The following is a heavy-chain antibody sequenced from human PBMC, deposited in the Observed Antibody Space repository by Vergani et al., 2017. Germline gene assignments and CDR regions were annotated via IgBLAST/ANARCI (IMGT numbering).Heavy chain of an antibody. D-gene: IGHD3-22*01. V-gene: IGHV3-23*01. CDR1: GFTFSTYA. J-gene: IGHJ4*02. CDR2: ISSDGGST. Sequence: EVQLLESGGGLVQPGGSLRLSCAASGFTFSTYAMTWVRQAPGKGLECVSTISSDGGSTYYADSVKGRFTISRDNSKNTLSLQMNSLTAEDTAIYYCAGPQGTSAYYYGGFDYWGQGILGTVSS. CDR3: AGPQGTSAYYYGGFDY.